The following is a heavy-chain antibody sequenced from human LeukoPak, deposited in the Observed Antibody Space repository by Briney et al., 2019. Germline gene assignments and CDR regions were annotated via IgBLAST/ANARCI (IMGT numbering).Heavy chain of an antibody. CDR2: ISGSGGST. D-gene: IGHD6-19*01. J-gene: IGHJ3*02. CDR3: AKDYADSSGWYRAFDI. V-gene: IGHV3-23*01. Sequence: GGSLRLSCAASGFTFSSYEMSWVRQAPGKGLEWVSAISGSGGSTYYADSVKGRFTISRDNSKNTLYPQMNSLRAEDTAVYYCAKDYADSSGWYRAFDIWGQGTMVTVSS. CDR1: GFTFSSYE.